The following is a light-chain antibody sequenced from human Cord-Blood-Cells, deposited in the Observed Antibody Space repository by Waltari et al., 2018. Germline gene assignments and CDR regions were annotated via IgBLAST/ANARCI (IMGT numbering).Light chain of an antibody. Sequence: IVMTPSPLSLPVTPGDPASISCRSSQSLLHSNGYNYLYWYLQKPGQSPQLLIYLGSNRASGVPDRFSGSGSGTDFTLKISRVEAEDVGVYYCMQALQTPYTFGQGTKLEIK. V-gene: IGKV2-28*01. CDR3: MQALQTPYT. J-gene: IGKJ2*01. CDR2: LGS. CDR1: QSLLHSNGYNY.